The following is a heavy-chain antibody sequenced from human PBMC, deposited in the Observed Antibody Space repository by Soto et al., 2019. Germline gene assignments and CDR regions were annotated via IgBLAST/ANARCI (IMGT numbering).Heavy chain of an antibody. J-gene: IGHJ4*02. Sequence: QVQLQESGPGLVKPSQTLSLTCTVSGGSISSGGYYWSWIRQHPGKGLEWIGYIYYSGSTYYNPSLKSRVTISLDTSENQFSLKLSSLTAADTAVYYCARAGFYASSGYLYFDYWGQGTLVTVSS. V-gene: IGHV4-31*03. D-gene: IGHD3-22*01. CDR1: GGSISSGGYY. CDR3: ARAGFYASSGYLYFDY. CDR2: IYYSGST.